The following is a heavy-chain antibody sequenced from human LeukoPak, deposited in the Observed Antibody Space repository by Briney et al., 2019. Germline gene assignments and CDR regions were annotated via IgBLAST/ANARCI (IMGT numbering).Heavy chain of an antibody. V-gene: IGHV3-23*01. CDR2: IIGGGGST. CDR1: GFPFSSHG. J-gene: IGHJ4*02. CDR3: AKDLGGRRFLEWWGYYFDY. Sequence: GGTLRLSCAASGFPFSSHGMSWVRQAPGKGLEWVSGIIGGGGSTYYADSVKGRFTISRDNSKNTLYLQMNSLRAEDTAVYYCAKDLGGRRFLEWWGYYFDYWGQGTLVTVSS. D-gene: IGHD3-3*01.